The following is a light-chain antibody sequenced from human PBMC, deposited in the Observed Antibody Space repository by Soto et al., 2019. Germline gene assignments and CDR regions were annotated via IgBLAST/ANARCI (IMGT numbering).Light chain of an antibody. CDR1: QSISSW. CDR2: DAS. J-gene: IGKJ1*01. CDR3: QQYNSYSWT. Sequence: DIQMTQSPSTLSASVGDRVTITCRASQSISSWLAWYQQKSGKAPKVLIYDASRLESGVPSRFSGSGSGTEFTLTISSLQPGDFATYYCQQYNSYSWTFGQGTKVEIK. V-gene: IGKV1-5*01.